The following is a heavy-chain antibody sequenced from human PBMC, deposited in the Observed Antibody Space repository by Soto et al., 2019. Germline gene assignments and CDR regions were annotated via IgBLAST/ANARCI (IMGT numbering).Heavy chain of an antibody. CDR3: AKTAGYDYVWGSSGLDP. CDR1: GFTFSSYG. D-gene: IGHD3-16*01. CDR2: ISYDGSDK. V-gene: IGHV3-30*18. Sequence: QVQLVESGGGVVQPGRSLRLSCAASGFTFSSYGMHWVRQAPGKGLEWVAVISYDGSDKYYADSVKGLFTISRDDSRNTVYLQMNSLRDEDTAVYYCAKTAGYDYVWGSSGLDPWGQGTLVTVSS. J-gene: IGHJ5*02.